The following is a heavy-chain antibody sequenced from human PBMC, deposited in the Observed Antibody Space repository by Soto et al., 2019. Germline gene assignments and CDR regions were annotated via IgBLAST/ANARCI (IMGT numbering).Heavy chain of an antibody. J-gene: IGHJ5*02. V-gene: IGHV4-31*03. Sequence: PSETLSLTCTVSGGSISSGGYYWSWIRQHPGKGLEWIGYIYYSGSTYYNPSLKSRVTISVDTSKNQFSLKLSSVTAADTAVYYCARCIRGGSCFCGWFDPWGQGTLVTVSS. CDR3: ARCIRGGSCFCGWFDP. CDR1: GGSISSGGYY. D-gene: IGHD2-15*01. CDR2: IYYSGST.